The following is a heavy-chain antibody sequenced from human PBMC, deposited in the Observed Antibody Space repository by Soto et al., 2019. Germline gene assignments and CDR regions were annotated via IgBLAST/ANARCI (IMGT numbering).Heavy chain of an antibody. CDR3: ARGMTTVTTYDY. Sequence: PSETLSLTCTVSDGSISSSSYYWGWIRQPPGKGLEWIGNIYHSGSTYYNPSLKSRVTISVDRSKNQFSLKLSSVAAADTAVYYCARGMTTVTTYDYWGQGTLVTVSS. CDR2: IYHSGST. CDR1: DGSISSSSYY. D-gene: IGHD4-4*01. V-gene: IGHV4-39*07. J-gene: IGHJ4*02.